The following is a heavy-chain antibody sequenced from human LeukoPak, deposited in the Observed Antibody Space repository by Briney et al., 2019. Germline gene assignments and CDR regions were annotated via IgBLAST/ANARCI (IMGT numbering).Heavy chain of an antibody. Sequence: PGGSRSPACTTPGSTFVDNPLSWVRQLPGEGLEWEALTGRKSFDELREYAASVKGRFAISRDDSNSIAYLQMSGLKTEDTAVYYCSRSATVTGAKYYFDKWGQGTLVTVSS. J-gene: IGHJ4*02. V-gene: IGHV3-49*04. CDR1: GSTFVDNP. D-gene: IGHD3-16*01. CDR3: SRSATVTGAKYYFDK. CDR2: TGRKSFDELR.